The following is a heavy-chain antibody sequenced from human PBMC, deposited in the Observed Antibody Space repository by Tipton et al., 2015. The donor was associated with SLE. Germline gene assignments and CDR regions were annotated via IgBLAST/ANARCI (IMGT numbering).Heavy chain of an antibody. D-gene: IGHD5-18*01. CDR1: GFTVSSNY. CDR2: IYSCGST. J-gene: IGHJ4*02. V-gene: IGHV3-66*03. CDR3: VRDMGGGYSYDY. Sequence: GSLRLSCAASGFTVSSNYMSWVRQAPGKGLEWVSVIYSCGSTYYADSVKGRFTISRDNSKNTLYLQMSSLRAEDTAVYYCVRDMGGGYSYDYWGQGTLVTVSS.